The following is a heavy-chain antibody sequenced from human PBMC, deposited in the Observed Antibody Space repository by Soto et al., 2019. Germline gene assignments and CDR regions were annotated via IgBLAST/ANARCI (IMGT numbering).Heavy chain of an antibody. Sequence: XATLSLTCAASGFSLSSCYDWCCIQQPPGMGLECIGTIYHIGSTYYNPSLKSRVTISVDTSKNQFSLKLNSVTAADTAVYYCARGKWEPYYFDYWGQGTLVTVSS. CDR3: ARGKWEPYYFDY. CDR2: IYHIGST. J-gene: IGHJ4*02. D-gene: IGHD1-26*01. CDR1: GFSLSSCYD. V-gene: IGHV4-38-2*01.